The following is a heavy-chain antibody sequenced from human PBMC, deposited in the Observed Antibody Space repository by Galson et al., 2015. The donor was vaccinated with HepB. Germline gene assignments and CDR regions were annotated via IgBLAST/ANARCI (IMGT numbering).Heavy chain of an antibody. CDR3: ARLHYDSSGYSSAFDI. CDR2: IYHSGST. J-gene: IGHJ3*02. CDR1: GGSISSSNW. D-gene: IGHD3-22*01. Sequence: ETLSLTCAVSGGSISSSNWWSWVRQPPGKGLEWIGEIYHSGSTNYNPSLKSRVTISVDKSKNQFSLKLSSVTAADTAVYYCARLHYDSSGYSSAFDIWGQGTMVTVSS. V-gene: IGHV4-4*02.